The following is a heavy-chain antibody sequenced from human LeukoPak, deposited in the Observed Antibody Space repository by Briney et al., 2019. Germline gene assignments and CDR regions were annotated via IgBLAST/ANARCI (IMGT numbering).Heavy chain of an antibody. J-gene: IGHJ6*03. Sequence: SVTVSCKASGGTFKNYDFSWVRQAPGQGLEWMGGIMPLSGTAKYAQKFQGRVTITADESTSTAYMEVSSLRSVDTAVYFCARGSLSGTPYHYYYHMDVWGRGTTVTVPS. D-gene: IGHD1-7*01. CDR1: GGTFKNYD. CDR3: ARGSLSGTPYHYYYHMDV. V-gene: IGHV1-69*01. CDR2: IMPLSGTA.